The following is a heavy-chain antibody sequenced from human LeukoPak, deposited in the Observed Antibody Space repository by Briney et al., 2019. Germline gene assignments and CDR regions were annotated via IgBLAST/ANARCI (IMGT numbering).Heavy chain of an antibody. Sequence: GGSLRLSCAASGFTFSSFEMNWVRQAPGKGLEWVSYIDSSGRTMYYGDSVRGRFTISRDNAKNSLFLQINSLRAEDTAVYYCAREGGGSYLDAFDIGGQGTVVTVSS. CDR1: GFTFSSFE. CDR2: IDSSGRTM. J-gene: IGHJ3*02. CDR3: AREGGGSYLDAFDI. D-gene: IGHD1-26*01. V-gene: IGHV3-48*03.